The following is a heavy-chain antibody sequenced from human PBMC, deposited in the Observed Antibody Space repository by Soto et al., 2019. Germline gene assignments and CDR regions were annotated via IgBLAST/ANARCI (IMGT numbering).Heavy chain of an antibody. V-gene: IGHV4-59*08. Sequence: SETLSLTCTVSGGSISSYYWSWIRQPPGKGLEWIGYIYYSGSTNYNPSLKSRVTISVDTSKNQFSLKLSSVTAADTAVYYCARQDYGDPQAINAYYYYYMDVWGKGTTVTVSS. J-gene: IGHJ6*03. D-gene: IGHD4-17*01. CDR2: IYYSGST. CDR3: ARQDYGDPQAINAYYYYYMDV. CDR1: GGSISSYY.